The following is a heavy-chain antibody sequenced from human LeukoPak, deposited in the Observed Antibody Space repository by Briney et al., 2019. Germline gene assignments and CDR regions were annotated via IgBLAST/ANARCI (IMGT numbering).Heavy chain of an antibody. CDR2: IIPIFGTA. CDR3: ARDVPGYYDILTGYPDKYYFDY. V-gene: IGHV1-69*13. Sequence: SVKVSCKASGGTFSSYAISWVRQAPGQGLEWMGGIIPIFGTANYAQKFQGRVTITADESTSTAYMELSSLRSEDTAVYYCARDVPGYYDILTGYPDKYYFDYWGQGTLVTVSS. J-gene: IGHJ4*02. D-gene: IGHD3-9*01. CDR1: GGTFSSYA.